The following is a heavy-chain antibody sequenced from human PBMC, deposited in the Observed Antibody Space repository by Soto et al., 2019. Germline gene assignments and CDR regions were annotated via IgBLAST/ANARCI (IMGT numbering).Heavy chain of an antibody. D-gene: IGHD4-17*01. CDR1: GGTFSSYA. V-gene: IGHV1-69*06. CDR2: IIPIFGTA. J-gene: IGHJ6*02. Sequence: QVQLVQSGAEVKKPGSSVKVSCKASGGTFSSYAISWVRQAPGQGLEWMGGIIPIFGTANYAQKFQGRVTITADKSTSTAYMELSSLRSEDTAEYYCARGGSYGGNSVYYYGMDVWGQGTTVIVSS. CDR3: ARGGSYGGNSVYYYGMDV.